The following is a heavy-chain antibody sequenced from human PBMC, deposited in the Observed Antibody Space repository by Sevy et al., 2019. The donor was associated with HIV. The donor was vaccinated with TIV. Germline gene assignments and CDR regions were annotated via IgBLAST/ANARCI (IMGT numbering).Heavy chain of an antibody. CDR3: AKSYFGSGTSYGMDL. V-gene: IGHV3-7*01. Sequence: GGSLRLSCAVSGFTFRNFLMSWVRQAPGKGLEWVANIREDGSEKYYVDSVRGRFTISRDNAKNSLFLQLNSLRADDTAIYYCAKSYFGSGTSYGMDLWGRGTTVTVSS. CDR2: IREDGSEK. J-gene: IGHJ6*02. D-gene: IGHD3-10*01. CDR1: GFTFRNFL.